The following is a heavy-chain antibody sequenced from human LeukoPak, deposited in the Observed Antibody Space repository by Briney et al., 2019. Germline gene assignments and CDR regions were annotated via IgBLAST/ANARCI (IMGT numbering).Heavy chain of an antibody. Sequence: SVKVSCKASGGTFSSYAISWVRQATGQGLEWRGGIIPIFGTANYAQKFQGRVTITADESTSTAYMELSSLRSEDTAVYYCARVGLYYYYGMDVWGQGTTVTVSS. CDR2: IIPIFGTA. D-gene: IGHD3-10*01. V-gene: IGHV1-69*13. J-gene: IGHJ6*02. CDR3: ARVGLYYYYGMDV. CDR1: GGTFSSYA.